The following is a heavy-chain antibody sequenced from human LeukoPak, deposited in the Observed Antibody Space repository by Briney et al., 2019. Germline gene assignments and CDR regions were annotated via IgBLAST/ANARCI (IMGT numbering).Heavy chain of an antibody. CDR1: GYTFTSYA. V-gene: IGHV1-18*01. Sequence: ASVKVSCKASGYTFTSYAISWVRQAPGQGLECMGWISAYNGVTNYAQKFQGRVTMTIETSTSTVYMELTSLRSDDTAVYYCAKLYSGGWPLECMDVWGQGTTVTVSS. J-gene: IGHJ6*02. CDR3: AKLYSGGWPLECMDV. CDR2: ISAYNGVT. D-gene: IGHD6-19*01.